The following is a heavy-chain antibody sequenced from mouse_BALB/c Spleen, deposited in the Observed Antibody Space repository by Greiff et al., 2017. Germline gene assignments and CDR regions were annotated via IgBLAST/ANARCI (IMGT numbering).Heavy chain of an antibody. CDR2: IDPENGDT. Sequence: VQLKESGAELVRSGASVKLSCTASGFNIKDYYMHWVKQRPEQGLEWIGWIDPENGDTEFAPKFQGKATMTADTSSNTAYLQLSSLTSEDTAVYYGNKVLYGNYPFAYWGQGTLVTVSA. CDR3: NKVLYGNYPFAY. CDR1: GFNIKDYY. V-gene: IGHV14-4*02. J-gene: IGHJ3*01. D-gene: IGHD2-1*01.